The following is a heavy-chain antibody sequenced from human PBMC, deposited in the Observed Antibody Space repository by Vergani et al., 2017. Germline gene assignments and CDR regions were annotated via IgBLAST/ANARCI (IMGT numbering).Heavy chain of an antibody. J-gene: IGHJ4*02. CDR1: GFTFSSYA. CDR3: AKDRPGSGVVVPAAMGQYFDY. CDR2: IRGSGGST. V-gene: IGHV3-23*01. D-gene: IGHD2-2*01. Sequence: VQLLESGGGLVQPGGSLRLSCAASGFTFSSYAMSWVRQAPGKGLEWVSAIRGSGGSTYYADSVNGRFTISRDNSKNTLYLQMNSLRAEDTAVYYCAKDRPGSGVVVPAAMGQYFDYWGQGTLVTGSS.